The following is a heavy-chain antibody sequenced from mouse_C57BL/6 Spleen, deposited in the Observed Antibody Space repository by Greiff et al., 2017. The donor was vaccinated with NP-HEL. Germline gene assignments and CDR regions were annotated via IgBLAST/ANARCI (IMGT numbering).Heavy chain of an antibody. Sequence: VQLQQSGAELVKPGASVKLSCKASGYTFTSYWMHWVKQRPGQGLEWIGMIHPNSGSTNYNEKFKSKATLTVDKSSSTAYMQLSSLTSEDSAVYYCASYYYGSSYPFADWGQGTLVTVSA. CDR2: IHPNSGST. D-gene: IGHD1-1*01. CDR1: GYTFTSYW. J-gene: IGHJ3*01. CDR3: ASYYYGSSYPFAD. V-gene: IGHV1-64*01.